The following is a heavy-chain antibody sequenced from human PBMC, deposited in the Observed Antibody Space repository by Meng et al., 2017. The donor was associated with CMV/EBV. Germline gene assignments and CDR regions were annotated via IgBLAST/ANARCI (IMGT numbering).Heavy chain of an antibody. CDR1: GFTFSSYW. CDR2: IKQDGSEK. D-gene: IGHD2-2*02. CDR3: AKDHVVVVPAAIPDYYYYGMDV. J-gene: IGHJ6*02. Sequence: GESLKISCAASGFTFSSYWMSWVRQAPGKGLEWVANIKQDGSEKYYVDSVKGRFTISRDNAKNSLYLQMNSLRAEDTAVYYCAKDHVVVVPAAIPDYYYYGMDVWGQGTTVTVSS. V-gene: IGHV3-7*01.